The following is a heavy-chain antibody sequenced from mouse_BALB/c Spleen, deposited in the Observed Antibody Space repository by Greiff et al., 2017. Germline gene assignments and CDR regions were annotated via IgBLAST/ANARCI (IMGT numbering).Heavy chain of an antibody. CDR2: ISSGSSTI. Sequence: EVKLLASGGGLVQPGGSRKLSCAASGFTFSSFGMHWVRQAPEKGLEWVAYISSGSSTIYYADTVKGRFTIARDNPKNTLFLQMTSLRAEDTAMYYCARDDYAWFAYWGQGTLVTVSA. CDR3: ARDDYAWFAY. V-gene: IGHV5-17*02. J-gene: IGHJ3*01. CDR1: GFTFSSFG. D-gene: IGHD2-4*01.